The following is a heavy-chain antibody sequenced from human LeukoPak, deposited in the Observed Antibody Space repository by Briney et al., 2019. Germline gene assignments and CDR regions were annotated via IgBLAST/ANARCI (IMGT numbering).Heavy chain of an antibody. J-gene: IGHJ3*02. CDR1: GFTFSSYA. D-gene: IGHD2-2*01. Sequence: GGSLRLSCAASGFTFSSYAMSWVRQAPGKGLEWVSAISGSGGSTYYADSVKGRFTISRDNSKTTLYLQMNSPRVEDTAVYYCARGLSTVNDAFDIWGQGTMVTVSS. CDR3: ARGLSTVNDAFDI. V-gene: IGHV3-23*01. CDR2: ISGSGGST.